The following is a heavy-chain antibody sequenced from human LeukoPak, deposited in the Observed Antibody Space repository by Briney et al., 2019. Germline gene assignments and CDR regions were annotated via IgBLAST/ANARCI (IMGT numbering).Heavy chain of an antibody. CDR2: IYHSGST. CDR1: GYSISSGYY. D-gene: IGHD3-10*01. V-gene: IGHV4-38-2*02. Sequence: KPSETLSLTCTVSGYSISSGYYWGWIRQPPGKGLEWIGSIYHSGSTYYNPSLKSRVTISVDTSKNQFSLKLSSVTAADTAVYYCARDRSGGSGSYYGITGYYYYYGMDVWGQGTTVTVSS. CDR3: ARDRSGGSGSYYGITGYYYYYGMDV. J-gene: IGHJ6*02.